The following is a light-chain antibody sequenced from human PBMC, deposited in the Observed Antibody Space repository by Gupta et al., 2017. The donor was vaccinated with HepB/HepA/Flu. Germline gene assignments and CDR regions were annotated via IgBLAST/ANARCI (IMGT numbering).Light chain of an antibody. CDR3: QQSYSTPWT. CDR1: QSISRY. J-gene: IGKJ1*01. CDR2: TTS. V-gene: IGKV1-39*01. Sequence: DIQMTQSPSSLSASVGDRVPITCRASQSISRYLNWYQQKPGKAPNLLIYTTSSLQSGVASRFSGSGSGTDFTLTISSLQPEDFATYFCQQSYSTPWTFGQGTKVEIK.